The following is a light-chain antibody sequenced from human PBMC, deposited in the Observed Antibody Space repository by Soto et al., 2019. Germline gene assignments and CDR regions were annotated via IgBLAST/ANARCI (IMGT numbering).Light chain of an antibody. CDR3: QQYGNSPQIT. J-gene: IGKJ5*01. V-gene: IGKV3D-20*01. CDR2: DSS. CDR1: QSVGTY. Sequence: EIVLTQSPGTLSLSPGEGATLSCGASQSVGTYVAWYKQKPGLAPRLVIFDSSTRPTGIPDRFSGSGSGTDFTLTISRLEPEDFAVYFCQQYGNSPQITFGQGTRLEIK.